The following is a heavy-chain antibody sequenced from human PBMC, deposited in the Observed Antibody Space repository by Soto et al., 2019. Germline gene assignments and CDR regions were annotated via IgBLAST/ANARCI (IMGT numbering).Heavy chain of an antibody. CDR1: GGSISSYY. D-gene: IGHD1-1*01. Sequence: SETLSLTCTVSGGSISSYYWSWIRQPPGKGLEWIGYIYYSGSTNYNPSLKSRVTISVDTSKNQFSLKLSSVTAADTAVYYCARMEYWNLTPFDYWGQGTLVTVSS. J-gene: IGHJ4*02. CDR3: ARMEYWNLTPFDY. V-gene: IGHV4-59*01. CDR2: IYYSGST.